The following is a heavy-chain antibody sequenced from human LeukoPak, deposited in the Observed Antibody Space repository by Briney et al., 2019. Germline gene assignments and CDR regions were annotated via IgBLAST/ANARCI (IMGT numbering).Heavy chain of an antibody. CDR3: ARESEQLETVYFQH. Sequence: PGGSLRLSCVASGFAFNRNYMTWVRQAPGKGLEWVSFISSSSTYINDADSVKGRFTISRDNAKNSLYLQMNSLRAEDTAVYYCARESEQLETVYFQHWGQGTLVTVSS. J-gene: IGHJ1*01. V-gene: IGHV3-11*05. D-gene: IGHD6-13*01. CDR2: ISSSSTYI. CDR1: GFAFNRNY.